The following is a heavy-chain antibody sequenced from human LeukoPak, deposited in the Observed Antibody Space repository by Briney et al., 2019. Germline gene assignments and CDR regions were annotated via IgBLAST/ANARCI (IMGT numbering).Heavy chain of an antibody. CDR2: IYHSGST. J-gene: IGHJ4*02. Sequence: SETLSLTCAVSGGSISSSNWWSWVRQPPGKGLEWIGEIYHSGSTNYNPSLKSRVTISVDKSKNQFSLKLSSVTAADAAVYYCARVKTTGTSTYFDYWGQGTLVTVSS. CDR3: ARVKTTGTSTYFDY. D-gene: IGHD1-1*01. CDR1: GGSISSSNW. V-gene: IGHV4-4*02.